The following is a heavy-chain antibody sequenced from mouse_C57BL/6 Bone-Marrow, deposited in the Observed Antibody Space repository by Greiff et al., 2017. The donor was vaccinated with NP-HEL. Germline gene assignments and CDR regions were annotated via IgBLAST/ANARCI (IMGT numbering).Heavy chain of an antibody. CDR1: GYTFTDYY. Sequence: QVQLQQSGAELVRPGASVKLSCKASGYTFTDYYINWVKQRPGQGLEWIARIYPGSGNTYYNEKFKGKATLTAEQSSSTAYMQLSSLTSEDSAVYFCARDPRYYYGSSYAYFDYWGQGTTLTVSS. J-gene: IGHJ2*01. CDR2: IYPGSGNT. D-gene: IGHD1-1*01. V-gene: IGHV1-76*01. CDR3: ARDPRYYYGSSYAYFDY.